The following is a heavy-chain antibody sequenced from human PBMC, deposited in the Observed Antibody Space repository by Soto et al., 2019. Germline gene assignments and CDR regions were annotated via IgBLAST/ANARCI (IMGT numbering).Heavy chain of an antibody. J-gene: IGHJ4*02. D-gene: IGHD3-22*01. CDR3: VRYQKYYYDSSGYYYYFDY. V-gene: IGHV4-31*03. CDR1: GGSISSGGYY. Sequence: SETLSLTCTVSGGSISSGGYYWSWIRQHPGKGLEWIGYIYYSGSTYYNPSLKSRVTISVDTSKNQFSLKLSSVTAADTAVYYCVRYQKYYYDSSGYYYYFDYWGQGTLVTVSS. CDR2: IYYSGST.